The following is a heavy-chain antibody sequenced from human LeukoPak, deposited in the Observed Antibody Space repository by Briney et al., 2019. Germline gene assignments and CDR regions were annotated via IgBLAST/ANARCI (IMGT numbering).Heavy chain of an antibody. D-gene: IGHD6-13*01. CDR2: ISSSSSYI. V-gene: IGHV3-21*01. J-gene: IGHJ6*03. CDR1: GFTFSSYS. CDR3: ARDPAYSSSWLYYYYYYYMDV. Sequence: GGSLRLSCAASGFTFSSYSVNWVRQAPGKGLEWVSSISSSSSYIYYADSVKGRFTISRDNAKNSLYLQMNSLRAEDTAVYYCARDPAYSSSWLYYYYYYYMDVWGKGTTVTVSS.